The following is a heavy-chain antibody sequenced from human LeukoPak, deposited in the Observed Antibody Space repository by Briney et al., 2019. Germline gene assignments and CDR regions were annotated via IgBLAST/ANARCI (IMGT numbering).Heavy chain of an antibody. Sequence: SETLSLTCTVSGGSISSSSYYWGWIRQPPGKGLEWIGSIYYSGSTYYNPSLKSRVTISVDTSKNQFSLKLSSVTAADTAVYYCARHEMSAAAGLYFDYWGQGTLVTVPS. CDR3: ARHEMSAAAGLYFDY. CDR2: IYYSGST. CDR1: GGSISSSSYY. J-gene: IGHJ4*02. V-gene: IGHV4-39*01. D-gene: IGHD6-13*01.